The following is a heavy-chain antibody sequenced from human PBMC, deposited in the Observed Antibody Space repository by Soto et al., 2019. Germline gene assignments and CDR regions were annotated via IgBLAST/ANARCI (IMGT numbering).Heavy chain of an antibody. J-gene: IGHJ3*02. CDR2: MSHSGGT. V-gene: IGHV4-34*01. D-gene: IGHD1-1*01. CDR3: ARVERGTATTVVDAFDI. Sequence: QVQLQQWGAGLLKPSETLSLTCAVFGGSVNSGNYYWSWIRQPPGKGLELIGEMSHSGGTHFNPSLKSRVTISVDTSKNQFSLKMSSVTAADTALYYCARVERGTATTVVDAFDIWGPGTMVTVSS. CDR1: GGSVNSGNYY.